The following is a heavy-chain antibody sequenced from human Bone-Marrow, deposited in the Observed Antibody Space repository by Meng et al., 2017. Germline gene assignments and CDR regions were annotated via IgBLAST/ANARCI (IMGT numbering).Heavy chain of an antibody. V-gene: IGHV2-26*01. D-gene: IGHD6-19*01. CDR2: IFSNDEK. CDR1: GFLLSNARMG. CDR3: ARILKQWLVRDGYGMDV. Sequence: SGPTLVKPTETLTLTCTVSGFLLSNARMGVSWIRQPPGKALEWLAHIFSNDEKSYSTSLKSRLTISKDTTKSQVVLTMTNMDPVDTATYYCARILKQWLVRDGYGMDVWGQGTTVTVSS. J-gene: IGHJ6*02.